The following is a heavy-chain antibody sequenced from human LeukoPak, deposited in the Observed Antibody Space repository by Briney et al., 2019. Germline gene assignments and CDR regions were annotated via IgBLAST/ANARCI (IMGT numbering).Heavy chain of an antibody. V-gene: IGHV4-34*01. J-gene: IGHJ4*02. CDR2: INHSGST. Sequence: ASETLSLTCAVYGGPFSGYYWSWIRQPPGKGLEWIGEINHSGSTNYNPSLKSRVSISVDTSKNQFSLKLSSATAADTAVYYCTRELGYCTNGVCYGGSFEYWGQGTLLTVSS. CDR1: GGPFSGYY. CDR3: TRELGYCTNGVCYGGSFEY. D-gene: IGHD2-8*01.